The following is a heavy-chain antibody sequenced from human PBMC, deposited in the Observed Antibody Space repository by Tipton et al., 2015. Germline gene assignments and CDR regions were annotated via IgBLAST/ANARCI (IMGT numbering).Heavy chain of an antibody. D-gene: IGHD3-10*01. J-gene: IGHJ4*02. Sequence: TLSLTCTVSGDSISTVSYHWTWIRQPPGKGLEFLGSIYRLGGSLYNPSLQSRLSISIDTSKNQFSLTMHSVTAADTAVYYCAAGTPFDYWGQGTLVTVSS. V-gene: IGHV4-39*01. CDR3: AAGTPFDY. CDR2: IYRLGGS. CDR1: GDSISTVSYH.